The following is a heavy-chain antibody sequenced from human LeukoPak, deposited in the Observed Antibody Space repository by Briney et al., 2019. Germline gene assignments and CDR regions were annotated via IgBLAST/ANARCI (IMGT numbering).Heavy chain of an antibody. CDR1: GGSISSYY. D-gene: IGHD6-6*01. Sequence: PSETLSLTCTVSGGSISSYYWSWLRQPPGKGLEWIGYIYYSGSTNYNPSLKSRVTISVDTSKNQFSLKLSSVTAADTAVYYCARTAPYSSSSRPFDYWGQGTLVTVSS. V-gene: IGHV4-59*01. CDR3: ARTAPYSSSSRPFDY. J-gene: IGHJ4*02. CDR2: IYYSGST.